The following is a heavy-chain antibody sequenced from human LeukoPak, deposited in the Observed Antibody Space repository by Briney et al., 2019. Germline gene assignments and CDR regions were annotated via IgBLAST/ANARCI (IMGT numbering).Heavy chain of an antibody. CDR2: IFYSGST. J-gene: IGHJ6*02. Sequence: SETLSLTCTVSGGSISSSNYYWGWVRQPPGKGLEWIGSIFYSGSTYYNPSLKSRVTISVDTSKNQFSLKLSSVTAADTAVYYCARVRYIYYGMDVWGQGTTVTVSS. V-gene: IGHV4-39*07. CDR3: ARVRYIYYGMDV. D-gene: IGHD1-14*01. CDR1: GGSISSSNYY.